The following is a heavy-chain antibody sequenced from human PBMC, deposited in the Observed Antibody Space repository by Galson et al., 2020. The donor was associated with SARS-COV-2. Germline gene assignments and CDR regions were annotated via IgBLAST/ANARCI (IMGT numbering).Heavy chain of an antibody. V-gene: IGHV3-30*03. CDR1: GFTFSSYG. J-gene: IGHJ4*02. D-gene: IGHD3-10*01. CDR3: ARDLNDVLLWFGELFPTPAD. CDR2: ISYDGSNK. Sequence: QAGGSLRLSCAASGFTFSSYGMHWVRQAPGKGLEWVAVISYDGSNKYYADSVKGRFTISRDNSKNTLYLQMNSLRAEDTAVYYCARDLNDVLLWFGELFPTPADWGQGTLVTVSS.